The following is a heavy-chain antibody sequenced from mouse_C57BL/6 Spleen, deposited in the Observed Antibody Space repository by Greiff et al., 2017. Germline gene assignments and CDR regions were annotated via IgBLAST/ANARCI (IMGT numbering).Heavy chain of an antibody. CDR1: GYTFTSYW. J-gene: IGHJ3*01. D-gene: IGHD1-1*01. Sequence: QVQLQQPGAELVKPGASVKLSCKASGYTFTSYWMHWVKQRPGRGLEWIGTIDPNSGGTKYNEKFKSKATLTVDKPSSTAYMQLSSLTSEDSAVYYCARKLDYGSSSSWFAYWGQGTLVTVSA. V-gene: IGHV1-72*01. CDR2: IDPNSGGT. CDR3: ARKLDYGSSSSWFAY.